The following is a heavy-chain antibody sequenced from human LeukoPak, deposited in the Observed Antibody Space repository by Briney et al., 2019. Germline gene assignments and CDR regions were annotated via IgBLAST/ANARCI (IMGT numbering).Heavy chain of an antibody. CDR3: ARTLRWFPQGTFYNFHMDV. CDR1: GGSISANY. CDR2: IYCSGTT. J-gene: IGHJ6*03. D-gene: IGHD3-16*01. Sequence: SETLSLTCTVSGGSISANYCSWIRQPPGRGLEWIGYIYCSGTTNYSPSLKSRVTISVDTSKNQFSLKLTSVTAADTAVYYCARTLRWFPQGTFYNFHMDVLGKGTTVTVSS. V-gene: IGHV4-59*01.